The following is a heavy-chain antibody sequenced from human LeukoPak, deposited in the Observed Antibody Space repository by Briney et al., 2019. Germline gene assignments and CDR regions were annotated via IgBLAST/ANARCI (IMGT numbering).Heavy chain of an antibody. CDR1: GFTFTTYG. V-gene: IGHV3-23*01. CDR2: ISGSGGST. J-gene: IGHJ3*02. CDR3: AKALKGVLIAFDI. D-gene: IGHD3-16*01. Sequence: GGSLRLSCAASGFTFTTYGMSWVRQAPGKGLEWVSAISGSGGSTYYADSVKGRFTISRDNSKNTLYLQMNSLRAEDTAIYYCAKALKGVLIAFDIWGQGTMVTVSS.